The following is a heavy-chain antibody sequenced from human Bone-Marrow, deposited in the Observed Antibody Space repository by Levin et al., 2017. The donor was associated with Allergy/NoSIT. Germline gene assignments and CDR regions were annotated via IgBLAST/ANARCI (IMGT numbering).Heavy chain of an antibody. CDR2: INPNGGTV. CDR1: GYTFATYY. J-gene: IGHJ6*03. Sequence: KAGESLKISCKASGYTFATYYMHWVRQAPGQGLEWLGVINPNGGTVAYAQRFRGRVIMTRDASTNTIYMELRSLRSEDSAVYYCARDGRVASPRRDYYYYYYMDVWGGGTTVSVSS. CDR3: ARDGRVASPRRDYYYYYYMDV. V-gene: IGHV1-46*01. D-gene: IGHD2-8*02.